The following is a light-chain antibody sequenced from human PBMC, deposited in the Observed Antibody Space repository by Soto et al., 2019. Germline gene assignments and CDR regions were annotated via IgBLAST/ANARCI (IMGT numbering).Light chain of an antibody. J-gene: IGLJ3*02. CDR3: SSYTSSDTLV. V-gene: IGLV2-14*01. CDR2: EVS. CDR1: SSDVGGYKF. Sequence: QSALTQPASVSASPGQSITISCTGTSSDVGGYKFVSWYQHHPGKAPKLMIFEVSNRPSGVSDRFSGSKSGNTASLTISGVQTEDEATYFCSSYTSSDTLVFGGGTKLTVL.